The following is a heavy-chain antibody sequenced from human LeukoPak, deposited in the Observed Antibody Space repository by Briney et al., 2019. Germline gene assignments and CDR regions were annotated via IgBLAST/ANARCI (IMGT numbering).Heavy chain of an antibody. Sequence: ASVKVSCKASGYTFASYAISWVRQAPGQGLEWMGWINPYNGNTNYAQKFQGRVTMTTDTSTSTAYMELRSLRSDDTAVYYCARERIVPAAHGPFDPWGQGTLVTVSS. CDR3: ARERIVPAAHGPFDP. CDR2: INPYNGNT. D-gene: IGHD2-2*01. J-gene: IGHJ5*02. V-gene: IGHV1-18*01. CDR1: GYTFASYA.